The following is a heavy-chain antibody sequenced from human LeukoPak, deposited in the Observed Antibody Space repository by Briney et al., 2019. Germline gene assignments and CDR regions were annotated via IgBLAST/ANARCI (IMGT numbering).Heavy chain of an antibody. D-gene: IGHD3-10*01. V-gene: IGHV4-4*07. J-gene: IGHJ5*02. CDR1: GGSVSSYS. Sequence: SETLSLTCTVSGGSVSSYSWSWIRQPAGKGLEWIGRILSTGSTNYNPSLKSRGTMSVDRSKNQFSLKVTSVTAADTAVYYCARGPSGSDHWFDPGGQGTLVTVSS. CDR2: ILSTGST. CDR3: ARGPSGSDHWFDP.